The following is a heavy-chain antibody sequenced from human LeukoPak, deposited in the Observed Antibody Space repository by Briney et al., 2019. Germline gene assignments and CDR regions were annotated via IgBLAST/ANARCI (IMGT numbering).Heavy chain of an antibody. CDR1: GFTFSDYG. Sequence: GGSLRLSCAASGFTFSDYGMSWVRQAPGKGLEWISSISSTGGTTYYADSVKGRFTISRDNSKNTLFLQVNSLRAEDTAIYYCAKNGDRGAYCSGGSCYPYYYYYMDVWGKGTTVTISS. J-gene: IGHJ6*03. D-gene: IGHD2-15*01. CDR3: AKNGDRGAYCSGGSCYPYYYYYMDV. CDR2: ISSTGGTT. V-gene: IGHV3-23*01.